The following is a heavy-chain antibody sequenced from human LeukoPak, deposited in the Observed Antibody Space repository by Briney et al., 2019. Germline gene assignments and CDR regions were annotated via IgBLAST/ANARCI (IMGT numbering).Heavy chain of an antibody. CDR1: GFTFDDYA. J-gene: IGHJ6*03. CDR3: AKDVRSYYDSSGTSYMDV. Sequence: GGSLRLSCAASGFTFDDYAMHWVRQAPGKGLEWVSGISWNSGSIGYADSVKSRFTISRDNAKNSLYLQMNSLRAEDTALYYCAKDVRSYYDSSGTSYMDVWGKGTTVTVSS. D-gene: IGHD3-22*01. CDR2: ISWNSGSI. V-gene: IGHV3-9*01.